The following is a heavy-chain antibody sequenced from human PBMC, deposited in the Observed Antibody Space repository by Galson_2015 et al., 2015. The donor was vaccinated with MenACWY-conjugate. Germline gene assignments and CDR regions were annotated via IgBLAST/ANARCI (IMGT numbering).Heavy chain of an antibody. Sequence: SLRLSCAASGFSFSSYAMSWVRQAPGKGLEWVSAISSDGGSTYYADSVKGRFTISRDTFRSTLYLQMNSLRGEDTAVYYCAKRRYCSSTSCFSFDSWGQGTLVTVSS. J-gene: IGHJ5*01. V-gene: IGHV3-23*01. CDR3: AKRRYCSSTSCFSFDS. CDR1: GFSFSSYA. CDR2: ISSDGGST. D-gene: IGHD2-2*01.